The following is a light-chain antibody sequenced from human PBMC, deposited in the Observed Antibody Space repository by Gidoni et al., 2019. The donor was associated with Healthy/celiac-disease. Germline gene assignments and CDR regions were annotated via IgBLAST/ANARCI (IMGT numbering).Light chain of an antibody. CDR1: QGIRND. Sequence: AIQMTRSPSYLSASVGDRVTITCRASQGIRNDLGWYQQKPGKAPKLLLYAASSLQSGVPSRFSGSGSGTDFTLTISSLQPEDFATYYCLQYYNYPRTFGQGTKLEIK. CDR2: AAS. J-gene: IGKJ2*01. V-gene: IGKV1-6*01. CDR3: LQYYNYPRT.